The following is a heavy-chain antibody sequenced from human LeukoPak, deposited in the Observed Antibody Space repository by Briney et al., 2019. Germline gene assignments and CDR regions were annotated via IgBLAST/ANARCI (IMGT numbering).Heavy chain of an antibody. D-gene: IGHD4-17*01. J-gene: IGHJ2*01. CDR2: VSIGGSFI. V-gene: IGHV3-21*01. CDR1: GFTFSSYG. CDR3: ARNKINTVTTGWYFDL. Sequence: GGSLRLSCAASGFTFSSYGMNWVRQAPGKGLEWVSFVSIGGSFIYYADSVKGRFTIPRDGAKNSLYLQMNSLTAEDTAEYYCARNKINTVTTGWYFDLWGRGTLVSVSS.